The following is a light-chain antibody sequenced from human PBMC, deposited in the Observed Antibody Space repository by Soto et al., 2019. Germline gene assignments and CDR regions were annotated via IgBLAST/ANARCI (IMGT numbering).Light chain of an antibody. CDR2: GAS. CDR1: QSVSSSY. Sequence: EIVLTQSPGTLSLSPGERATLSCRASQSVSSSYLAWYQQKPGQAPRLLIHGASSRATAIPDRFSGSGSGTDFNLTIRRLETEDFAVYYCQQYGSSYTFGQGTKLEIK. CDR3: QQYGSSYT. J-gene: IGKJ2*01. V-gene: IGKV3-20*01.